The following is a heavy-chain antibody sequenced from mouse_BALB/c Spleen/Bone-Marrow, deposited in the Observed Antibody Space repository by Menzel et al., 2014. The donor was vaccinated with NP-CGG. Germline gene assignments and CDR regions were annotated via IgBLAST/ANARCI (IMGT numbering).Heavy chain of an antibody. D-gene: IGHD1-3*01. J-gene: IGHJ4*01. V-gene: IGHV1-80*01. CDR1: GYAFSSYW. Sequence: QVQLQQSGAELVRPGSSVKISCKPSGYAFSSYWMNWVKQRPGQGPEWIGQIYPGDGDTNCNGKFKGKATLTADKSSSTAYMHLSSLTSEDSAVYFCARSGYSAMDYWGQGTSVTVSS. CDR2: IYPGDGDT. CDR3: ARSGYSAMDY.